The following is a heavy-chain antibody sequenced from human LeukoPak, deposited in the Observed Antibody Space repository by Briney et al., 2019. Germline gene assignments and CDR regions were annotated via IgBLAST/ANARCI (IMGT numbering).Heavy chain of an antibody. CDR3: ARLYYYDSSGYYYEGDYFDY. CDR2: ISSSSSYI. V-gene: IGHV3-21*01. J-gene: IGHJ4*02. Sequence: GGSLRLSCAASGFTFSSYSMNWVRQAPEKGLEWVSSISSSSSYIYYADSVKGRFTISRDNAKNSLYLQMNSLRAEDTAVYYCARLYYYDSSGYYYEGDYFDYWGQGTLVTVSS. D-gene: IGHD3-22*01. CDR1: GFTFSSYS.